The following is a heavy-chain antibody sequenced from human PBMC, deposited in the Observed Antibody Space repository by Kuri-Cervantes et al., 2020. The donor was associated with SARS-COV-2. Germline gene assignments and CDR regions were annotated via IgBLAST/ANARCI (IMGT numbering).Heavy chain of an antibody. Sequence: ASVKVSCKASGYIFTGYYMHWGRQAPGQGLEWMGGIIPIFGTANYAQKFQGRVTMTRDTSTSTVYMELSSLRSEDTAVYYCARDVITMVRGVIVGESLSDYYYYYYMDVWGKGTTVTVSS. CDR2: IIPIFGTA. CDR3: ARDVITMVRGVIVGESLSDYYYYYYMDV. V-gene: IGHV1-46*03. J-gene: IGHJ6*03. CDR1: GYIFTGYY. D-gene: IGHD3-10*01.